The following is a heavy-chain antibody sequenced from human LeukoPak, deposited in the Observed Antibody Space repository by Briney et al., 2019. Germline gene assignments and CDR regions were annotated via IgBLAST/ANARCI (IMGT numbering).Heavy chain of an antibody. D-gene: IGHD3-10*01. CDR2: ISCTGGRT. J-gene: IGHJ3*02. Sequence: GGSLRLSCAASGFTFSTYAMSWVRQAPGKGLEWVSVISCTGGRTYYADCVKGSLTISRDNSKNTLYLQMSSLRAEDTAVYYCAYYGSGSYNLSSMGVFDIWGQGTMVTVSS. CDR3: AYYGSGSYNLSSMGVFDI. CDR1: GFTFSTYA. V-gene: IGHV3-23*01.